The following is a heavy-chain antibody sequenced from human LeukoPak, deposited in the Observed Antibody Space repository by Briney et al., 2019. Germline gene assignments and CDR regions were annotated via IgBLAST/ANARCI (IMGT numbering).Heavy chain of an antibody. CDR3: ARSSGQLGLDY. CDR2: INPSGGST. Sequence: GASVKVSCKASGYTFTSYYMHWVRQAPGQGLEWMGIINPSGGSTSYAQEFQGRVTMTRDTSTSTVYMELSSLRSEDTAVYYCARSSGQLGLDYWAQGTLVTVSS. CDR1: GYTFTSYY. V-gene: IGHV1-46*01. D-gene: IGHD6-6*01. J-gene: IGHJ4*02.